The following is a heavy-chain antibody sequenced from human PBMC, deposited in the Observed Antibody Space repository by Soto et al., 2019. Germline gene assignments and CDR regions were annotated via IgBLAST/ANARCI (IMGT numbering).Heavy chain of an antibody. D-gene: IGHD4-17*01. V-gene: IGHV5-51*01. CDR2: IYPGDSDI. J-gene: IGHJ4*02. CDR3: ARDLDGDPNY. CDR1: GYSFNKYW. Sequence: PGESLKISCKGSGYSFNKYWIGWVRQMPGKGLEWMGVIYPGDSDIRYGPSFQGQVTISVDKTTSTAYLQWRSLKASDTAMYYCARDLDGDPNYWGQGTLVSV.